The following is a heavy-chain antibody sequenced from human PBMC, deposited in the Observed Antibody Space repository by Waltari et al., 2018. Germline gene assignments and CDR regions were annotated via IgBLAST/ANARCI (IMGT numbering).Heavy chain of an antibody. Sequence: EVQLLESGGGLAHPGGSLTLSCVGSGFTLRNYWMKWVRPAPGEGLEWVATMNKDGSERYYVDSVRGRFIISTDDAKNSLSLEMNILAVEDTAIYYCARDSPDKHWKFFGNDHWGQGTLVNVSP. J-gene: IGHJ4*02. CDR3: ARDSPDKHWKFFGNDH. D-gene: IGHD1-1*01. CDR1: GFTLRNYW. V-gene: IGHV3-7*01. CDR2: MNKDGSER.